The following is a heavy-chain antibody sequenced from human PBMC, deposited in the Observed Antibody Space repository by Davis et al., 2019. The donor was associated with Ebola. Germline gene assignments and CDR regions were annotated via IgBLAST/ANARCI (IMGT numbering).Heavy chain of an antibody. CDR3: ARAVATTKTRFPPNWFDP. Sequence: SVKVSCKASGYTFTGHYMHWVRQAPGQGLEWMGWINPNSGGTNYAQKFQGWVTMTRDTSISTAYMELSRLRSDDTAVYYCARAVATTKTRFPPNWFDPWGQGTLVTVSS. CDR2: INPNSGGT. J-gene: IGHJ5*02. D-gene: IGHD5-12*01. V-gene: IGHV1-2*04. CDR1: GYTFTGHY.